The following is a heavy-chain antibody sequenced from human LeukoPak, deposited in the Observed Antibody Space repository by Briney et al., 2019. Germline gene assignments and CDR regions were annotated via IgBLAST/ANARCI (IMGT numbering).Heavy chain of an antibody. CDR3: ARWYYYYGMDV. J-gene: IGHJ6*02. CDR1: GFTFSSFT. Sequence: GGSLRLSCAASGFTFSSFTMNWVRQAPGKGLEWVSSISTSSYYIYYADSVKGRFTISRDNANNSLYLQMSSLRADDTAVYYCARWYYYYGMDVWGQGTTVTVSS. V-gene: IGHV3-21*01. CDR2: ISTSSYYI.